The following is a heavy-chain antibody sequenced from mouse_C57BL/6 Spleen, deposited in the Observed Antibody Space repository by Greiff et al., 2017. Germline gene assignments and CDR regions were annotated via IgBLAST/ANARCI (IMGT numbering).Heavy chain of an antibody. CDR2: INPYNGGT. J-gene: IGHJ2*01. Sequence: EVQLQQSGPVLVKPGASVKMSCKASGYTFTDYYMNWVKQSHGKSLEWIGVINPYNGGTSYNQKFKGKATLTVDKSSSTAYMELNSLTSEDSAVYYCARGYSNYFYFDYWGQGTTLTVSS. D-gene: IGHD2-5*01. CDR1: GYTFTDYY. CDR3: ARGYSNYFYFDY. V-gene: IGHV1-19*01.